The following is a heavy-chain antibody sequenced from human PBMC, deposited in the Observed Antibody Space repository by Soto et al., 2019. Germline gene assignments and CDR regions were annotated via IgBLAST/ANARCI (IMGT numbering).Heavy chain of an antibody. CDR1: GFTFSSYA. D-gene: IGHD2-2*01. CDR3: AKDGTRSRKEYFQH. V-gene: IGHV3-23*01. Sequence: GGSLRLSCAASGFTFSSYAMSWVRQAPGKGLEWVSAISGSGGSTYYADPVKGRFTISRDNSKNTLYLQMNSLRAEDTAVYYCAKDGTRSRKEYFQHWGQGTLVNVSS. CDR2: ISGSGGST. J-gene: IGHJ1*01.